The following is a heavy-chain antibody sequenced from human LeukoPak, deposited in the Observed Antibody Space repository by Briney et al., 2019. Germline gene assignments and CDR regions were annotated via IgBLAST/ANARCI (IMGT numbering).Heavy chain of an antibody. V-gene: IGHV3-23*01. CDR1: GFTFSNYA. J-gene: IGHJ6*03. CDR3: ARAVPGLYYYYYMDV. D-gene: IGHD6-6*01. Sequence: GGSLRLSCEASGFTFSNYAMSWVRQAPGKGLEWVSGICGHGISIYYADSVKGRFTISRDNAKNTLYLQMNSLRAEDTAVYYCARAVPGLYYYYYMDVWGKGTTVTVSS. CDR2: ICGHGISI.